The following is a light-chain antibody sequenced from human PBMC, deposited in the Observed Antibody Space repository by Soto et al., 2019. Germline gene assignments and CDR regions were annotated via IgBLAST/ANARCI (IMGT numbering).Light chain of an antibody. J-gene: IGKJ1*01. V-gene: IGKV3-11*01. CDR2: DTS. Sequence: EIVLTQSPATLSLSPGERATLSCRASQSVSSYLAWYQQKPGQAPRLLIHDTSNRATGIPARFSGSGSGTDFTLTISSLEPEDFAVYYCQQRANWPRTFGQGTKVEI. CDR1: QSVSSY. CDR3: QQRANWPRT.